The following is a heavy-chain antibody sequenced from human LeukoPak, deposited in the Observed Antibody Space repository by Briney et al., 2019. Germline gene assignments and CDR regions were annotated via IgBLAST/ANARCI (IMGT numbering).Heavy chain of an antibody. Sequence: ASVKVSCKASGYTFTRYGMSWVRQAPGQGLEWMGWISGSNGNTNYAQKLQGRVTMTTDTSTGTAYMELGSLRSDDTAGYYCARSGRGTYYYFDYWGQGTLVTVSS. CDR1: GYTFTRYG. CDR3: ARSGRGTYYYFDY. D-gene: IGHD1-26*01. V-gene: IGHV1-18*01. CDR2: ISGSNGNT. J-gene: IGHJ4*02.